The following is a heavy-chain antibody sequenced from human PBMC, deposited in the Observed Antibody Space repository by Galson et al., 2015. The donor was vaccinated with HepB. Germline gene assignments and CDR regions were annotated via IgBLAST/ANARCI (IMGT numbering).Heavy chain of an antibody. J-gene: IGHJ4*02. Sequence: SGAEVKKPGESLKISCTGSGYRITNYWICWVRQMPGKGLEWIGIIYPGDSDTTVSPSFQGQATISADKSFATAYLQWSSLQASDSAKYYCVRAPASTGSFYFDNWGQGTLVTVSS. D-gene: IGHD1-1*01. CDR1: GYRITNYW. CDR3: VRAPASTGSFYFDN. V-gene: IGHV5-51*03. CDR2: IYPGDSDT.